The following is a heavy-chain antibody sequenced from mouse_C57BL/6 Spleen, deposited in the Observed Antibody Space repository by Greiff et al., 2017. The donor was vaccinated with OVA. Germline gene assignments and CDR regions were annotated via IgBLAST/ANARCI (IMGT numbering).Heavy chain of an antibody. CDR3: ARDYGSSYERYFDY. V-gene: IGHV14-2*01. Sequence: EVHLVESGAELVKPGASVKLSCTASGFNIKDYYMHWVKQRTEQGLEWIGRIDPEDGETKYAPKFQGKATITADTSSNTAYLQLSSLTSEDTAIYYCARDYGSSYERYFDYWGQGTTLTVSS. CDR2: IDPEDGET. CDR1: GFNIKDYY. J-gene: IGHJ2*01. D-gene: IGHD1-1*01.